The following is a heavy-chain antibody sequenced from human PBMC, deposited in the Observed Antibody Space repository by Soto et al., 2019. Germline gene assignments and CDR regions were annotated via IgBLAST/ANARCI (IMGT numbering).Heavy chain of an antibody. CDR3: ARAPTDYYYGMDV. V-gene: IGHV1-69*02. Sequence: QVQLVQSGAEVKKPGSSVKVSCKASGGTFSSYTISWVRQAPGQGLEWMGRIIPILGIANYAQKFQGRVTITADKSTSTAYMELRSLRSEATAVYYCARAPTDYYYGMDVWGQGTTVTVFS. J-gene: IGHJ6*02. CDR1: GGTFSSYT. CDR2: IIPILGIA.